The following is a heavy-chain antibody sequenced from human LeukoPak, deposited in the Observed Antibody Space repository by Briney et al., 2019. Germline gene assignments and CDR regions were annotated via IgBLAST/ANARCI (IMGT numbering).Heavy chain of an antibody. J-gene: IGHJ6*03. Sequence: SGGSLRLSCAASGFTFSSNSMNWVRQAPGKGPEWVSYISSSSSTIYYADSVKGRFTISRDNAKNSLYLQMNSLRAEDTAVYYCARSYCSGGTCYNYYYYYMDVWGKGTTVTVSS. D-gene: IGHD2-15*01. V-gene: IGHV3-48*04. CDR1: GFTFSSNS. CDR2: ISSSSSTI. CDR3: ARSYCSGGTCYNYYYYYMDV.